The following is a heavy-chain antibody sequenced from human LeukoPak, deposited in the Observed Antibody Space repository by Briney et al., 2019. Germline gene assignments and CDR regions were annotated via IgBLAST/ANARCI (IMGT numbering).Heavy chain of an antibody. J-gene: IGHJ3*02. CDR3: ARVRITMVRGVISRDAFDI. CDR2: IIPIFGTA. Sequence: SVKVSCKASGGTFSSYAISWVRQAPGQGLEWMGRIIPIFGTANYAQKFQGRVTITTDESTSTAYMELSSLRSEDTAVYYCARVRITMVRGVISRDAFDIWGQGTMVTVSS. CDR1: GGTFSSYA. D-gene: IGHD3-10*01. V-gene: IGHV1-69*05.